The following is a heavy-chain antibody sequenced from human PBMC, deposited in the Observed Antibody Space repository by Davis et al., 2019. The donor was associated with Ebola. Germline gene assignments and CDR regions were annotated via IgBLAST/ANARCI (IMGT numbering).Heavy chain of an antibody. CDR3: ARQSDIVVVVAAVYYFDY. Sequence: ASVKVSCKASGYTFTGYYMHWVRQAPGQGLEWMGWINPNSGGTNYAQKFQGRVTMTRDTSISTAYMELSRLRSDDTAVYYCARQSDIVVVVAAVYYFDYWGQGTLVTVSS. D-gene: IGHD2-15*01. CDR2: INPNSGGT. V-gene: IGHV1-2*02. CDR1: GYTFTGYY. J-gene: IGHJ4*02.